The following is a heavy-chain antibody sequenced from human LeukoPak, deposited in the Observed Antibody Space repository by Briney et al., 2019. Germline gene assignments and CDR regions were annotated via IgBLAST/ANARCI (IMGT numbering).Heavy chain of an antibody. CDR1: GGTFSSYA. CDR3: AGMAYCGGDCYSLRYYYGMDV. CDR2: IIPIFGTA. Sequence: GASVKVSCKASGGTFSSYAISWVRQAPGQGLEWMGGIIPIFGTANYAQKFQGRVTITADESTSTAYMELSSLRSEDTAVYYCAGMAYCGGDCYSLRYYYGMDVWGQGTTVTVSS. D-gene: IGHD2-21*02. J-gene: IGHJ6*02. V-gene: IGHV1-69*13.